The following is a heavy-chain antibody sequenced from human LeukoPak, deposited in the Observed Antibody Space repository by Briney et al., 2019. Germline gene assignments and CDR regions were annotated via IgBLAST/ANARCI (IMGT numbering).Heavy chain of an antibody. Sequence: SETLSLTCTVSGGYIGSYYWSWIRQPAGKGLEWIGHIYTSENTDYNPSLKSRVTMSVDMSTSQFSLRLTSVTAADTAVYYCAREGDYGDYSKSFYYMDVWGKGTTVTVSS. J-gene: IGHJ6*03. CDR1: GGYIGSYY. D-gene: IGHD4-17*01. CDR3: AREGDYGDYSKSFYYMDV. V-gene: IGHV4-4*07. CDR2: IYTSENT.